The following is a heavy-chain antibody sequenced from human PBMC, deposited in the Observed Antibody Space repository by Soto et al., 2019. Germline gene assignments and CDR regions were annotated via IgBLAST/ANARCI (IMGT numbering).Heavy chain of an antibody. CDR3: ARRDRAARMGYYYYYSMDV. CDR2: IDPSDSYT. V-gene: IGHV5-10-1*01. D-gene: IGHD3-16*01. Sequence: GESLKISCNGSGYSFTSYWISWVRQMPGKGLEWMGRIDPSDSYTNYSPSFQGHVTISADKSISTAYLQWSSLKASDTAMYYCARRDRAARMGYYYYYSMDVWGQGTTVTVSS. CDR1: GYSFTSYW. J-gene: IGHJ6*02.